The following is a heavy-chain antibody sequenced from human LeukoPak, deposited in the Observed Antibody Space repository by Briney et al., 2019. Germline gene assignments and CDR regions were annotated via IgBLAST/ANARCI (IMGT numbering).Heavy chain of an antibody. J-gene: IGHJ5*02. CDR1: GASISSSY. Sequence: PSDTLSLTCTVSGASISSSYWSWIRQPPGKGLEWIGYIYYSGTTKYNPSLKSRVTISIDTSKNQFSLKVNSVTAADTAVYYCARGQPQRYNSGWYVNWFDPWGQGTLVSVSS. CDR2: IYYSGTT. CDR3: ARGQPQRYNSGWYVNWFDP. V-gene: IGHV4-59*07. D-gene: IGHD6-19*01.